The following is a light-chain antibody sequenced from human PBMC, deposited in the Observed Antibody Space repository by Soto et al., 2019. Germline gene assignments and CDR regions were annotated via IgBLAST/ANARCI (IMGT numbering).Light chain of an antibody. Sequence: EVVLTQSPLSLPVTVGQPATVSCRSSQSLLFFNGITYLTWFHQRPGQPPRRLISEGSNRDSGVPDEFSGSGSGTDFTLEISRVEAEDVGLLYCMQGTHWPLTFGGGTKVEIK. V-gene: IGKV2-30*01. CDR3: MQGTHWPLT. CDR1: QSLLFFNGITY. CDR2: EGS. J-gene: IGKJ4*01.